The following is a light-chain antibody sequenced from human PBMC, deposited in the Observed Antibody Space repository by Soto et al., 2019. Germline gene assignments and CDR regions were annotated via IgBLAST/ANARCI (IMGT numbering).Light chain of an antibody. CDR2: KAS. V-gene: IGKV1-5*03. Sequence: DIQMTQSPSTLSASVGDIVTITCRTSQSISTWLAWYQQKPGKAPKLLIYKASNLEGGVPSRFSGSGSGTEFTITISSLQPDDFATYYCQQYNTYPLTFGGGTTVEIK. CDR3: QQYNTYPLT. CDR1: QSISTW. J-gene: IGKJ4*01.